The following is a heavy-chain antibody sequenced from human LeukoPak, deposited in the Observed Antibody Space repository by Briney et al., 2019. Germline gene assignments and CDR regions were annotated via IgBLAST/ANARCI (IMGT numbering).Heavy chain of an antibody. CDR1: GLTFRSYG. CDR3: AATGGVAVAGAPFGY. D-gene: IGHD6-19*01. CDR2: IWHDGSNK. V-gene: IGHV3-33*01. Sequence: GGSLRLSCAASGLTFRSYGMHWVRQAPGKGLDWVAVIWHDGSNKYYGDSVKGRFTISRDNSKNTLYLQMDTLRVEDTAVYYCAATGGVAVAGAPFGYWGQGTLVTVSS. J-gene: IGHJ4*02.